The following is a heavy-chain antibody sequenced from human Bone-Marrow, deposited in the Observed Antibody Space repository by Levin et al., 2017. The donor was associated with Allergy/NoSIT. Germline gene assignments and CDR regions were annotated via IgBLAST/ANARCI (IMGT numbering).Heavy chain of an antibody. D-gene: IGHD2-15*01. CDR1: GFSFSDHY. J-gene: IGHJ4*02. Sequence: GGSLRLSCAASGFSFSDHYMDWVRQAPGKGLEWLARTRSKGHSYSTEYAAFVKGRFSISRDASKTSLYLQMNSLKTEDTAVYYCARGPYCSGGRCPGAFDYWGQGTLVTVSS. CDR3: ARGPYCSGGRCPGAFDY. V-gene: IGHV3-72*01. CDR2: TRSKGHSYST.